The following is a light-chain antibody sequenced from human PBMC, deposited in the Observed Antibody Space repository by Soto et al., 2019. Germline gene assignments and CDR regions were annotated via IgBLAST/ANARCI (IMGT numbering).Light chain of an antibody. J-gene: IGLJ1*01. V-gene: IGLV2-14*01. Sequence: HSALTQPASVSWSPGQSITISCTGTSSDIGGYDYVSWYQQRPGKAPKLMIYEVRYRPSGVSNRFSGSKSGNTASLTISGLQAEDEAVYYCCSYTRTSNHYFFGSGTKVTVL. CDR3: CSYTRTSNHYF. CDR1: SSDIGGYDY. CDR2: EVR.